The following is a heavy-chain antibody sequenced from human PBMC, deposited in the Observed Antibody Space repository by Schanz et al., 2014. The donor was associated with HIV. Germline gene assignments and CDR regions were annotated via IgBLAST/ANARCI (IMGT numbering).Heavy chain of an antibody. V-gene: IGHV1-2*02. Sequence: QLKLVQSGAGVKKPGASVKVSCKASAYTFTGYSMHWVRQAPGQGLEWIGWINPKSGDTNYAQKFQGRVTMTRDTSLSVVYMELSRLRSDDTAVYYCARTSGWSNRAWWYFDLWGRGTLVTVSS. J-gene: IGHJ2*01. D-gene: IGHD6-19*01. CDR2: INPKSGDT. CDR3: ARTSGWSNRAWWYFDL. CDR1: AYTFTGYS.